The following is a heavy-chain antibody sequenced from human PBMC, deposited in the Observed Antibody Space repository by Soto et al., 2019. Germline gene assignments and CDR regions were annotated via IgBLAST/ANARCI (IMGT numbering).Heavy chain of an antibody. J-gene: IGHJ5*02. D-gene: IGHD6-13*01. Sequence: QVQLVQSGAEVKKPGASLRVSCKASGYIFTDYYVHWVRQAPGQGLEWLGWINPSNGVTYYAQNFRDRVTMTRDTSISTAYMDLTRLTSDDTAVYFCASDPDHTSSNPLGPWCQGTLVAVYS. CDR1: GYIFTDYY. CDR3: ASDPDHTSSNPLGP. CDR2: INPSNGVT. V-gene: IGHV1-2*02.